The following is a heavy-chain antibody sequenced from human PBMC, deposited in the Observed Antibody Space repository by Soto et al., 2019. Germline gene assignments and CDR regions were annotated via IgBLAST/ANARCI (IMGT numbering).Heavy chain of an antibody. J-gene: IGHJ4*02. Sequence: LRLSCAASGFTVSSNYMSWVRQAPGKGLEWVSVIYSGGSTYYADSVKGRFTISRDNSKNTLYLQMNSLRAEDTAVYYCARSFGGDLYYFDYWGQGTLVTVSS. V-gene: IGHV3-53*01. D-gene: IGHD2-21*02. CDR3: ARSFGGDLYYFDY. CDR2: IYSGGST. CDR1: GFTVSSNY.